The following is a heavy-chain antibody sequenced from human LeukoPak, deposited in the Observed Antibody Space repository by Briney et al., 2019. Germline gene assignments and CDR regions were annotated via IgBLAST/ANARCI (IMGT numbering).Heavy chain of an antibody. CDR2: IFYSGST. D-gene: IGHD3-22*01. V-gene: IGHV4-59*08. J-gene: IGHJ4*02. CDR3: ARRITSSGYYRDDS. CDR1: GGSINSYY. Sequence: KTSETLSLTCTVSGGSINSYYWSWIRQPPGKGLEWIGYIFYSGSTNYNPSLKSRVTISVDTSKNQFSLKLSSVTAADTAVYYCARRITSSGYYRDDSWGQGTLVTVSS.